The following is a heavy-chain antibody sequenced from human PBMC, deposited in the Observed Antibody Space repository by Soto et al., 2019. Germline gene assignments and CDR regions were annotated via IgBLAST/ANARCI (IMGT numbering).Heavy chain of an antibody. CDR3: ARDLSGTGLDI. D-gene: IGHD1-26*01. J-gene: IGHJ6*02. CDR1: GDSIGRFY. Sequence: QLQLHESGPGLVKPSETLSLTCNVSGDSIGRFYWGWIRQSAGKGLEWIGRVYSTGGVTYNPALKGRVTISLDRSNNHVSLEMNSVTAADTAVYFCARDLSGTGLDIWGRGTRVNVSS. V-gene: IGHV4-4*07. CDR2: VYSTGGV.